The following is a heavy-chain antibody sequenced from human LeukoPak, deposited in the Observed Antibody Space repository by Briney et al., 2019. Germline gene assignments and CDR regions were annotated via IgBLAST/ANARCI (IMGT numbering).Heavy chain of an antibody. CDR2: ISSSSSYI. D-gene: IGHD6-13*01. V-gene: IGHV3-21*01. CDR3: ARVGPNSSSWISFDY. Sequence: VGSLRLSCAASGFTFSSYTMNWVRQAPGKGLEWVSSISSSSSYIYYADSVKGRFTISRDNAKNSLYLQMNSLRAEDTAVYYCARVGPNSSSWISFDYWGQGALVAVSS. CDR1: GFTFSSYT. J-gene: IGHJ4*02.